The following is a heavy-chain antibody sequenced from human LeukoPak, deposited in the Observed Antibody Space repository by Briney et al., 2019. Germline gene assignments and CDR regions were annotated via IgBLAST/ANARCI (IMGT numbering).Heavy chain of an antibody. CDR3: VRVYGAYGYGESWFDP. J-gene: IGHJ5*02. D-gene: IGHD4-17*01. V-gene: IGHV3-11*04. CDR2: ISTGGSTI. Sequence: GGSLGLSCAASGFTFSNSYMSWIRQAPGKGLEWVPSISTGGSTIYYADSVKGRFTISRDNAKNSLYLQMNSLRAEDTAVYYCVRVYGAYGYGESWFDPWGQGTLVTVSS. CDR1: GFTFSNSY.